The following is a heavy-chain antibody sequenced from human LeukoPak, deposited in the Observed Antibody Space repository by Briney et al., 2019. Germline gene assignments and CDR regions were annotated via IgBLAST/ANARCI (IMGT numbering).Heavy chain of an antibody. CDR2: IRGSGGST. D-gene: IGHD2-2*01. Sequence: GGSMRLSSAASGFTFSSYAMSWVRQAPGKVLEWVSAIRGSGGSTYYADSVKGRFTISRDNSKNTLYLQMNSLRAEDTAVYYCARDRIYCSSSSSYFFDYWGQGTLVTVSS. CDR1: GFTFSSYA. CDR3: ARDRIYCSSSSSYFFDY. V-gene: IGHV3-23*01. J-gene: IGHJ4*02.